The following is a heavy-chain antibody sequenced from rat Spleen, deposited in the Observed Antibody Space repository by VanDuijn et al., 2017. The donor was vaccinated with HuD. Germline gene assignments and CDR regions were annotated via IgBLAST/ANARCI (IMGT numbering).Heavy chain of an antibody. CDR3: TRDRTYYGYTLDY. J-gene: IGHJ2*01. D-gene: IGHD1-9*01. CDR1: GFPFSAFP. CDR2: IRPSGGIT. V-gene: IGHV5-46*01. Sequence: EVQLVESGGGLVQPGGSLKVSCAASGFPFSAFPMAWVRQAPTKGLEWVATIRPSGGITYYRDSVKGRFTISSDSAKSTLYLQMNSLTSEDTATYYCTRDRTYYGYTLDYWGQGVMVTVSS.